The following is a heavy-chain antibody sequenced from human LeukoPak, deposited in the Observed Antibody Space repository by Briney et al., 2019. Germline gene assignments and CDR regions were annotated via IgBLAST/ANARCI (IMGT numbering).Heavy chain of an antibody. D-gene: IGHD6-13*01. J-gene: IGHJ4*02. CDR2: IYYSGST. Sequence: SETLSLTCTVSGGSISSSSYYWGWIRQPPGKGLEWIGSIYYSGSTYYNPSLKSRVTISLDSSKHQFSLKLSSVTAADTAVYYCARHQYSSSWYNPLDFWGQGTLVTVSS. V-gene: IGHV4-39*01. CDR3: ARHQYSSSWYNPLDF. CDR1: GGSISSSSYY.